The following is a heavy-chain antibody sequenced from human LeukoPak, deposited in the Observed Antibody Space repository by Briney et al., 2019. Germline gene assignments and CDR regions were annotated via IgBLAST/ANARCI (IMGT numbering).Heavy chain of an antibody. CDR3: GRGMIGAYGSDY. CDR1: GFTFSTYW. D-gene: IGHD3-10*01. Sequence: PGGSLRLSCAASGFTFSTYWMHWVRQAPGKGLVRVSHINPAGSTAFYADSVKGRFTISRDNAKNTVYLQMSSLGAEDTAVYYCGRGMIGAYGSDYWGQGTLVTVSS. V-gene: IGHV3-74*01. CDR2: INPAGSTA. J-gene: IGHJ4*02.